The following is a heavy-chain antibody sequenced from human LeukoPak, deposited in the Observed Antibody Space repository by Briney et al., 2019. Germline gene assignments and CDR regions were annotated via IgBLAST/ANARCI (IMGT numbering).Heavy chain of an antibody. D-gene: IGHD4-23*01. CDR1: GGSISSSSYY. J-gene: IGHJ3*02. CDR3: ARPDYGGNSYAFDI. CDR2: IYYRGST. V-gene: IGHV4-39*01. Sequence: SETLSLNCTVSGGSISSSSYYWGWIRQPLGKGLEWIGRIYYRGSTYYNPSLKSRVTISVDTSKNQFSLKLSSVTAADTAVYYCARPDYGGNSYAFDIWGQGTMVTVSS.